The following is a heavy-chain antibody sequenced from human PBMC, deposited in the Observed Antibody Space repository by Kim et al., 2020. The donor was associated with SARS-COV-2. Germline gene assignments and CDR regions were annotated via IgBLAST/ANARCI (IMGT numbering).Heavy chain of an antibody. CDR2: ITSSGDNA. J-gene: IGHJ4*02. CDR3: AREVRFGDLLTLDY. CDR1: GFTFSTYA. D-gene: IGHD3-10*01. V-gene: IGHV3-23*01. Sequence: GGSLRLSCAASGFTFSTYAMTWVRQPPGKGLEWVSVITSSGDNAYYIDSVKGRFTISRDNSKSTLYLQMNSLRAEDTARYYCAREVRFGDLLTLDYWGQGTLVTVSS.